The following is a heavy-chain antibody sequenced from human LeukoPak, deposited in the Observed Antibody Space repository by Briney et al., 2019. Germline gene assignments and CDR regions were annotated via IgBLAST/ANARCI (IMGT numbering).Heavy chain of an antibody. Sequence: ASVKVSCKASGYTFTSYYMHWVRQAPGQGLEWMGIINPSGGSTSYAQKFQGRVTMTRDTSTSTVYMELSSLRSEDTAAYYCATLSHCGGDCYSDNYFDYWGQGTLVTVSS. D-gene: IGHD2-21*02. CDR2: INPSGGST. CDR1: GYTFTSYY. J-gene: IGHJ4*02. CDR3: ATLSHCGGDCYSDNYFDY. V-gene: IGHV1-46*01.